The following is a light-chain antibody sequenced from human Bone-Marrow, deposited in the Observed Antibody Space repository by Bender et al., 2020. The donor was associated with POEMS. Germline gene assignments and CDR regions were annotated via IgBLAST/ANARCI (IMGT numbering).Light chain of an antibody. V-gene: IGLV2-14*03. CDR3: SSYTSATTVV. CDR1: SSDVGGYNY. CDR2: DVS. Sequence: QSALAQPDSVSGSPGQSITISCTGTSSDVGGYNYVSWYQQHPGKVPKLMIYDVSNRPSGVSNRFSGSKSGNTASLTISGLQAEDEADYYCSSYTSATTVVFGGGTKLTVL. J-gene: IGLJ2*01.